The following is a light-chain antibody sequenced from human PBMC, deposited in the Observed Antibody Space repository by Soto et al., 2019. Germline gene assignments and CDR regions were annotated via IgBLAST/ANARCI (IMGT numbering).Light chain of an antibody. V-gene: IGKV3-15*01. J-gene: IGKJ1*01. CDR1: QSVSNN. CDR2: GAS. CDR3: QQYNNWPRT. Sequence: EIVMTQSPATLSVSPGERATLSCRASQSVSNNLAWYQQKPGQAPRLLIYGASTRATGIPARFSGSGSGTEFTLTISSLQSEDLALYYCQQYNNWPRTFGQGTKVDIK.